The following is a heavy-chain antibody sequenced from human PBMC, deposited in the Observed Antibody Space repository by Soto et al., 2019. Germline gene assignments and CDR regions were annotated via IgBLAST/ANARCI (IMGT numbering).Heavy chain of an antibody. J-gene: IGHJ6*02. D-gene: IGHD2-2*01. CDR3: ARDVNCISTSCYGMDV. CDR1: GGTFSSYT. CDR2: IIPIFGTA. V-gene: IGHV1-69*12. Sequence: QVQLVQSGAEVKKPGSSVKVSCKASGGTFSSYTISWVRQAPGQGLEWMGGIIPIFGTANYAQKFQGRVTITADESTSTAYMELSSLRSEDTAVYYCARDVNCISTSCYGMDVWGQGTTVTVSS.